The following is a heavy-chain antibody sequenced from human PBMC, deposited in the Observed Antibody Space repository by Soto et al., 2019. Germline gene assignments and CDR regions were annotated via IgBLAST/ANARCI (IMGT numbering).Heavy chain of an antibody. J-gene: IGHJ2*01. V-gene: IGHV4-39*01. D-gene: IGHD2-15*01. CDR1: GGSISSSSYY. Sequence: QLLESGPGLVKPSETLSLTCTVSGGSISSSSYYWGWIRQPPGKGLEWIGSIYYSGSTYYNPSLKSRVTISVDTSKNQFSLKLSSVTAADTAVYYCARLGGSRIESTWYFDLWGRGTLVTVSS. CDR2: IYYSGST. CDR3: ARLGGSRIESTWYFDL.